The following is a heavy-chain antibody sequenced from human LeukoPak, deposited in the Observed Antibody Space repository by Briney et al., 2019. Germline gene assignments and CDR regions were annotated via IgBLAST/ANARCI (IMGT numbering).Heavy chain of an antibody. J-gene: IGHJ5*02. V-gene: IGHV4-38-2*02. CDR3: AREFRGFDP. CDR1: GYSISSGYY. Sequence: SETLSLTCAVSGYSISSGYYWGWIRQPPGKGLEWIGYIYHSGSTYYNPSLKSRVTISVDRSKNQFSLKLSSVTAADTAVYYCAREFRGFDPWGQGTLVTVSS. CDR2: IYHSGST.